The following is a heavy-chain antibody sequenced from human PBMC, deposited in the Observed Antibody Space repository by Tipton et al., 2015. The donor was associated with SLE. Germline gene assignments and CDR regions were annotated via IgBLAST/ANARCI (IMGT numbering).Heavy chain of an antibody. Sequence: GLVKPSETLSLMCNVSGGAISSDIYYWGWIRQPPGKGLEWIGSIYYSGRTYYKPSLKSRVTISVHTSKHQFSLKVRSVTAADTAVYYCARTSIYGDAFDIWGQGTMVTVSA. CDR2: IYYSGRT. CDR3: ARTSIYGDAFDI. V-gene: IGHV4-39*07. CDR1: GGAISSDIYY. D-gene: IGHD3-3*02. J-gene: IGHJ3*02.